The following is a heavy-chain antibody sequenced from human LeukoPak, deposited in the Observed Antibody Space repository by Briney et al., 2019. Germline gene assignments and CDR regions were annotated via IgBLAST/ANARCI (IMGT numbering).Heavy chain of an antibody. CDR3: ARGSSSSFDY. CDR2: INHSGST. V-gene: IGHV4-34*01. J-gene: IGHJ4*02. CDR1: GGSFSGYY. D-gene: IGHD6-6*01. Sequence: SETLSLTCAVYGGSFSGYYWSWIRQPPGKGPEWIGEINHSGSTNYNPSLKSRVTISVDTSKNQFSLKLSSVTAADTAVYYCARGSSSSFDYWGQGTLVTVSS.